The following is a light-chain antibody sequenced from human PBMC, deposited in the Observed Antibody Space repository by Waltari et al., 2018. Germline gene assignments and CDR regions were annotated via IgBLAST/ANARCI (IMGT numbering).Light chain of an antibody. Sequence: EIVLTQSPGTLSLSPGERATLSCRASQSVSSNYLACYQRKPSQAPRLLIYGASSRATGIPDRFSGSGSGTDFTLTISRLEPEDFAVFYCQQYGDMYSFGQGTRLEIK. V-gene: IGKV3-20*01. CDR1: QSVSSNY. CDR3: QQYGDMYS. J-gene: IGKJ2*03. CDR2: GAS.